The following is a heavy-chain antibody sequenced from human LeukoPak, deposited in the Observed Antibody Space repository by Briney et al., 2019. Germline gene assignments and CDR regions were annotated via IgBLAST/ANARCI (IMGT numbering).Heavy chain of an antibody. CDR2: INPSGGIT. CDR3: GRVESWERSGSSQDAFDV. V-gene: IGHV1-46*01. Sequence: ASVKVSCKASGYTFTSYYMHWVRQAPGQGLEWMGIINPSGGITIYAQKFQGRVTMTRDMSTSTVYMELSSLRSDDTAVYYCGRVESWERSGSSQDAFDVWGHGTMVTVSS. J-gene: IGHJ3*01. D-gene: IGHD1-26*01. CDR1: GYTFTSYY.